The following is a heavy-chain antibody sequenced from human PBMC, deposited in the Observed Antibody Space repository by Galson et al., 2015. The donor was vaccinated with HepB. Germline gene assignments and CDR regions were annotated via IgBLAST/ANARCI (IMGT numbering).Heavy chain of an antibody. CDR2: ISGSGGGT. CDR1: GFTFSSYA. Sequence: SLRLSCAASGFTFSSYAMSWVRQAPGKGLEWVSAISGSGGGTYYADSVKGRFTISRDNSKNTLYLQMNSLRAEDTAVYYCAKDAWQQWLWHEYFQHWGQGTLVTVSS. J-gene: IGHJ1*01. D-gene: IGHD6-19*01. V-gene: IGHV3-23*01. CDR3: AKDAWQQWLWHEYFQH.